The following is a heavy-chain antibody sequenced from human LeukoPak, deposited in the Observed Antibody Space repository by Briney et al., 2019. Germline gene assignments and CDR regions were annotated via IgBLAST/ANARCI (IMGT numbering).Heavy chain of an antibody. CDR3: AKVGGTVIV. CDR1: GFTFSDYG. Sequence: PGGSLRLSCEASGFTFSDYGMSWVRQAPGKGLEWVSAISGRGDSTYYADSVKGRLTISRDNSKNTLYLQMNSLRAEDTAVYYCAKVGGTVIVWGQGTLVTVSS. V-gene: IGHV3-23*01. J-gene: IGHJ4*02. D-gene: IGHD3-22*01. CDR2: ISGRGDST.